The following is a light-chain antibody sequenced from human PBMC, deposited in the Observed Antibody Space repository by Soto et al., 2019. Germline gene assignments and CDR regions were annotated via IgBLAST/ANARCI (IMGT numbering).Light chain of an antibody. Sequence: DIQMTQSPSSLSASVGDRVTITCRASQGISNFLAWYQQKQGKVPKLLISAASTLQSGVPSRFSCSGSGTDFTLTITSLQPEDVATYYCQKYSSVITFGQGTRLEIK. CDR1: QGISNF. J-gene: IGKJ5*01. V-gene: IGKV1-27*01. CDR2: AAS. CDR3: QKYSSVIT.